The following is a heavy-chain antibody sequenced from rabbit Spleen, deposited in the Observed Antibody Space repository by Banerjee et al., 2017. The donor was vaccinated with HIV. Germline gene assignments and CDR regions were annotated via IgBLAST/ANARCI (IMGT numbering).Heavy chain of an antibody. V-gene: IGHV1S45*01. CDR1: GFSFNRNNY. J-gene: IGHJ6*01. CDR2: IDTGSSDYT. CDR3: ARDTGSSFSTYGMDL. D-gene: IGHD8-1*01. Sequence: QEQLEESGGGLVQPEGSLTLTCTASGFSFNRNNYMCWVRQAPAKGLEWIACIDTGSSDYTYYASWATGRFTCSKTSSTTVTLQMTSLTAADTATYFCARDTGSSFSTYGMDLWGQGTLVTVS.